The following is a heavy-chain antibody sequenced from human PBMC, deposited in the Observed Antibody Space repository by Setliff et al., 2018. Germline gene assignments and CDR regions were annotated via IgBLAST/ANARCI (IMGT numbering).Heavy chain of an antibody. Sequence: SVKVSCKASGGTFQNYGLTWVRQAPGQGLEWMGGIIPIFGTTNYAHSFKGRVSFTADDSTSTAYMDLSRLTSEDTAVYYCARVLGVDFQYYYLDIWGKGTTVTVSS. CDR1: GGTFQNYG. CDR3: ARVLGVDFQYYYLDI. V-gene: IGHV1-69*13. CDR2: IIPIFGTT. J-gene: IGHJ6*03. D-gene: IGHD2-21*01.